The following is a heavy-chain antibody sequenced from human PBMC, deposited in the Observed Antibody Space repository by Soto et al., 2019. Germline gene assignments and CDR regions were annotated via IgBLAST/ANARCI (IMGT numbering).Heavy chain of an antibody. Sequence: SVKVCCKASGGTFINHAFSWVRQAPGQGLEWMGGIIPMFGTADYSQKFQGRVTITADESTTTAHMELSNLRSDDSAVYYCARDYATYCGRDCYRYFCYGLDVWGQGTKVTVSS. V-gene: IGHV1-69*13. CDR1: GGTFINHA. J-gene: IGHJ6*02. CDR2: IIPMFGTA. CDR3: ARDYATYCGRDCYRYFCYGLDV. D-gene: IGHD2-21*02.